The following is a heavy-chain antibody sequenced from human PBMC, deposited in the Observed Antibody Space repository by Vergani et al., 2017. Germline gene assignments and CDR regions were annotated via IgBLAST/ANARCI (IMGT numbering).Heavy chain of an antibody. CDR2: IRYDGSNK. CDR3: AKEGDITIPCMDV. V-gene: IGHV3-30*02. CDR1: GFTFSSYG. Sequence: QVQLVESGGGVVQPGGSLRLSCAASGFTFSSYGMHWVRQAPGKGREWVAFIRYDGSNKYYADSVKGRFTISRDNSKNTLYLQMNSLRAEDTAVYYCAKEGDITIPCMDVWGQGTTVTVSS. J-gene: IGHJ6*02. D-gene: IGHD3-3*01.